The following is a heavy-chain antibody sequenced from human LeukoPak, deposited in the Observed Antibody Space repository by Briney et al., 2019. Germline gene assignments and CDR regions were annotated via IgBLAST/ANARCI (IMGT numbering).Heavy chain of an antibody. CDR2: IKNDIDGGTT. J-gene: IGHJ4*02. D-gene: IGHD5-24*01. V-gene: IGHV3-15*01. CDR3: TTDSRDGYNYGRHFDY. CDR1: GFTFTDAW. Sequence: AGGSLRLSCAASGFTFTDAWMSWVRQAPGKGLEWVGRIKNDIDGGTTDYAAPVKGRFTISRDDSKNTLYLQMNSLKTEDTAVYYCTTDSRDGYNYGRHFDYWGQGTLVTVSS.